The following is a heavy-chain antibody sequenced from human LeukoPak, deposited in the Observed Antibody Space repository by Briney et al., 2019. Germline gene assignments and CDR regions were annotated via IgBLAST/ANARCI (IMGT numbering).Heavy chain of an antibody. V-gene: IGHV4-31*03. J-gene: IGHJ6*02. CDR2: IYYSGST. CDR3: AREPPIVVVPAANKGYYYGMDV. Sequence: SETLSITCTVSGGSISSGGYYWSWIRQHPGKGLEWIGYIYYSGSTYYNPSLKSRVTISVDTSKNQFSLKLSSVTAADTAVYYCAREPPIVVVPAANKGYYYGMDVWGQGTTVTVSS. D-gene: IGHD2-2*01. CDR1: GGSISSGGYY.